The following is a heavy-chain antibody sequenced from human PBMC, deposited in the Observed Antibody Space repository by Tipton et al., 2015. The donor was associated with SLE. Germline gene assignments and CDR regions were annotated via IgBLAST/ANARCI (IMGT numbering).Heavy chain of an antibody. CDR1: GYSISSGYY. D-gene: IGHD2-21*01. V-gene: IGHV4-38-2*02. CDR3: ARDLVVVIAGGNWCDP. Sequence: TLSLTCTVSGYSISSGYYWGWIRQPPGKGLEWIGSIYHSGSTYYNPSLKSRVTISVDTSKNQFSLNLSSVTAADTAVYYCARDLVVVIAGGNWCDPWGQGTLVTVSS. J-gene: IGHJ5*02. CDR2: IYHSGST.